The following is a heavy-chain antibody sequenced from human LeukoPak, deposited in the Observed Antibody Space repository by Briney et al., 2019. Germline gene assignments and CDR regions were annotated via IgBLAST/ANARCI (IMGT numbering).Heavy chain of an antibody. D-gene: IGHD3-10*01. CDR3: ARYGSGTYSYYYYYMDV. J-gene: IGHJ6*03. Sequence: PSETLSLTCDVSGYSISSGYYWGWIRQPPGKGLEWIGSIYHSGSTYYNPSLKSRVTISVDTSKNQFSLKLSSVAAADTAVYCCARYGSGTYSYYYYYMDVWGKGATVTVSS. CDR2: IYHSGST. CDR1: GYSISSGYY. V-gene: IGHV4-38-2*01.